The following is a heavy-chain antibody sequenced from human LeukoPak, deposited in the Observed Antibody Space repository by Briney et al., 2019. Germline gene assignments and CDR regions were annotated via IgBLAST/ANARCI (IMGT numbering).Heavy chain of an antibody. V-gene: IGHV1-8*01. D-gene: IGHD3-16*01. CDR3: ARGSRSSWGAPDSYYYYMDV. CDR1: GYTFTSYD. Sequence: ASVKVSCKASGYTFTSYDINWVRQATGQGLEWMGWMNPNSGNTGYAQKFQGRVTMTRNTSISTAYMELSSLRSEDTAVYYCARGSRSSWGAPDSYYYYMDVWGKGTTVTVSS. J-gene: IGHJ6*03. CDR2: MNPNSGNT.